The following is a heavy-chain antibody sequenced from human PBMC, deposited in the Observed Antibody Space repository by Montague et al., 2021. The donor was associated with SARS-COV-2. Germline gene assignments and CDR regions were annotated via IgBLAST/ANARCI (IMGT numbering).Heavy chain of an antibody. J-gene: IGHJ1*01. Sequence: SAISGDSVSSDTAAWHWIGQSPSRGLEWLGRTFYRSQWHTDSAASVRSRISFSGDISKNQFSLHLNSVTPEDTAIYYCARDGDYGGTWYSFLQNWGQGTLVIVSS. CDR3: ARDGDYGGTWYSFLQN. CDR2: TFYRSQWHT. D-gene: IGHD4-17*01. CDR1: GDSVSSDTAA. V-gene: IGHV6-1*01.